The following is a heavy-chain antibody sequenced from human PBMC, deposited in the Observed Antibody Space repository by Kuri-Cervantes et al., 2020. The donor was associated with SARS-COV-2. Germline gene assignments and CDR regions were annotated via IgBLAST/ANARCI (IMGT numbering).Heavy chain of an antibody. CDR1: GGSVSSGSYY. J-gene: IGHJ2*01. CDR3: ARQGGQLVLHWYFDL. CDR2: IFYSGST. V-gene: IGHV4-61*01. Sequence: GSLRLSCTVSGGSVSSGSYYWSWIRQPPGKGLEWIGYIFYSGSTNYNPSLKSRVTISVDTSKNQFSLKLSSVTAADTAVYYCARQGGQLVLHWYFDLWGRGTLVTVSS. D-gene: IGHD6-6*01.